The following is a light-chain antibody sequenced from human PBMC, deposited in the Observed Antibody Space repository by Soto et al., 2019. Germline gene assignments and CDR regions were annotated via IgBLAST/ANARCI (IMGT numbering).Light chain of an antibody. V-gene: IGKV1-5*01. CDR3: QQYNSYPWT. CDR2: DVS. Sequence: DIQMTQSPSSLSASVGDRVTITCRASQSISNWLAWYQQKPGKAPKLLIYDVSRLESGVPSRFSGSGSGTEFIITISSLQPDDFATYYCQQYNSYPWTFGQGTKVDFK. CDR1: QSISNW. J-gene: IGKJ1*01.